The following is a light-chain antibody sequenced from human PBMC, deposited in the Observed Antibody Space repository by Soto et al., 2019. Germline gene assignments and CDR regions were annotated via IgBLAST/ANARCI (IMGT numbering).Light chain of an antibody. CDR3: SSYSGTNYHYV. J-gene: IGLJ1*01. CDR1: SSDVGGYNY. Sequence: QSALTQPPSASGSFGQSVTISCTGTSSDVGGYNYVSWYQQHPGKAPKLMIYEVSERPSGVPDRFSGSKSGNTASLTVSRLQADDAADFCCSSYSGTNYHYVFGTGTKLTVL. V-gene: IGLV2-8*01. CDR2: EVS.